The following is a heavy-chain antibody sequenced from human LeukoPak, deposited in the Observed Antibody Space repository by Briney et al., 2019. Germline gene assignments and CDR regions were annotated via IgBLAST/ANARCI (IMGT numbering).Heavy chain of an antibody. CDR3: ARIGYSSSSFDY. J-gene: IGHJ4*02. CDR1: GFTFSSYW. CDR2: IKEDGSTK. Sequence: GGSLRLSCAASGFTFSSYWMSWVRQAPGKGLEWVANIKEDGSTKYYVDSVKGRFTISRDNAKNSLYLQMNSLRPEDTAMFYCARIGYSSSSFDYWGQGTLVTVSS. D-gene: IGHD6-13*01. V-gene: IGHV3-7*05.